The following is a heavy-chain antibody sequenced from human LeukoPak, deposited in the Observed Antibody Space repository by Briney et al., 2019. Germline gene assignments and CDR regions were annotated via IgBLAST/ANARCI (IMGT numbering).Heavy chain of an antibody. CDR3: ARGARIVATIAGQGFDY. V-gene: IGHV1-8*01. CDR2: MNPNSGNT. D-gene: IGHD5-12*01. Sequence: GASVTVSCKASGYTFTSYDINWVRQAPGQGLEWMGWMNPNSGNTGYAQKFQGRVTMTRNTSISTAYMELSSLRSEDTAVYYCARGARIVATIAGQGFDYWGQGTLVTVSS. J-gene: IGHJ4*02. CDR1: GYTFTSYD.